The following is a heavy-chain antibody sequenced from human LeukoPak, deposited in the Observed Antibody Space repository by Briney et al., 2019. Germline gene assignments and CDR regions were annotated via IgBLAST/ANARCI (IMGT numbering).Heavy chain of an antibody. V-gene: IGHV4-39*07. J-gene: IGHJ6*02. Sequence: SETLSLTCTVSGGSISSSSYYWGWIRQPPGKGLEWIGSIYYSGSTYYNPSLKSRVTISVDTSKNQFSLKLSSVTAADTAVYYCAGGCSYYGRATAGMDVWGQGTTVTVSS. D-gene: IGHD3-10*01. CDR3: AGGCSYYGRATAGMDV. CDR2: IYYSGST. CDR1: GGSISSSSYY.